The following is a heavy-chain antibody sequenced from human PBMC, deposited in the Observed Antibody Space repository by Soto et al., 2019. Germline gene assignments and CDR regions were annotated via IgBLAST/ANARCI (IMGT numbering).Heavy chain of an antibody. D-gene: IGHD1-26*01. CDR1: GGSISSGEHF. Sequence: PSETLSLTCTVSGGSISSGEHFWNWIRQSPGKGLEWIGYIHHSGSTYYNPSLKSRLTISVDTSKNQISLKLNSVTAADTAVYYCARDTGTYPYYFDYWGQGTLVTVSS. CDR2: IHHSGST. J-gene: IGHJ4*02. CDR3: ARDTGTYPYYFDY. V-gene: IGHV4-30-4*01.